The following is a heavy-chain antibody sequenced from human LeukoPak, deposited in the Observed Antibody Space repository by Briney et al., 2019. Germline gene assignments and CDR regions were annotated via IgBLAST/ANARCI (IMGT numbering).Heavy chain of an antibody. J-gene: IGHJ6*03. V-gene: IGHV3-21*01. CDR1: GFTFSSYS. D-gene: IGHD2-2*01. CDR2: ISSSSSYI. CDR3: ARAYCSSTSCTQFYYYYYMDV. Sequence: GGSLRLSCAASGFTFSSYSMNWVRQAPGKGLEWVSSISSSSSYIHYADSVKGRFTISRDNAKNSLYLQMNSLRAEDTAVYYCARAYCSSTSCTQFYYYYYMDVWGKGTTVTVSS.